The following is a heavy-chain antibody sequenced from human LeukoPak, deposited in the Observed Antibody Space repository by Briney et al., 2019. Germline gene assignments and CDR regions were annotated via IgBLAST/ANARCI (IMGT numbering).Heavy chain of an antibody. D-gene: IGHD5-18*01. CDR3: ARDGYGNPYYYYYYMDV. J-gene: IGHJ6*03. V-gene: IGHV4-34*01. CDR2: INHSGST. Sequence: SETLSLTCAVYGGSFSGYYWSWIRQPPGKGLEWIGEINHSGSTNYNPSLKSRVTISVDTSKNQFSLKLSSETAADTAVYYCARDGYGNPYYYYYYMDVWGKGTTVTVSS. CDR1: GGSFSGYY.